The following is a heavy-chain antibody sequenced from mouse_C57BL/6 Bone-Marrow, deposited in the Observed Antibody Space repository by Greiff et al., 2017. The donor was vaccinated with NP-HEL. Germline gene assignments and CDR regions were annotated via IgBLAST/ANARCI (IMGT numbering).Heavy chain of an antibody. CDR2: ISTYYGDA. V-gene: IGHV1-67*01. CDR3: YYSNYVPAMYY. CDR1: GYTFTDYA. Sequence: VQLQQSGPELVRPGVSVKISCKGSGYTFTDYAMHWVKQSHAKSLEWIGVISTYYGDASYNQKFKDKATMTVDKSSSTAYMELARLTSEDSAVDPIYYSNYVPAMYYWGQGTSVTVSS. D-gene: IGHD2-5*01. J-gene: IGHJ4*01.